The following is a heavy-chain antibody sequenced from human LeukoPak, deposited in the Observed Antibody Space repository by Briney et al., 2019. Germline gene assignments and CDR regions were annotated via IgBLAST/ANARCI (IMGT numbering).Heavy chain of an antibody. V-gene: IGHV4-34*01. D-gene: IGHD3-10*01. J-gene: IGHJ5*02. CDR2: INHSGST. Sequence: SETLSLTRAVYGGSFSGYYWSWIRQPPGKGLEWIGEINHSGSTNYNPSLKSRVTISVDTSKNQFSLKLSSVTAADTAVYYCARASTVVRGAGRFDPWGQGTLVTVSS. CDR1: GGSFSGYY. CDR3: ARASTVVRGAGRFDP.